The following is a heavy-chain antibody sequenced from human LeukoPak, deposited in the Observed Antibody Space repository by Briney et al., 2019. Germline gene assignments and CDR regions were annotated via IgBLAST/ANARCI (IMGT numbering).Heavy chain of an antibody. CDR1: GYTFTSYG. D-gene: IGHD1-26*01. Sequence: GASVKVSCKASGYTFTSYGISWVRQAPGQGLEWMGWISAYNGNTNYAQKLQGRVTMTTDTSTSTAYMELSRLRSDDTAMYYCARDPLGAYSGTYWGQGTLVTVSS. CDR2: ISAYNGNT. V-gene: IGHV1-18*01. CDR3: ARDPLGAYSGTY. J-gene: IGHJ4*02.